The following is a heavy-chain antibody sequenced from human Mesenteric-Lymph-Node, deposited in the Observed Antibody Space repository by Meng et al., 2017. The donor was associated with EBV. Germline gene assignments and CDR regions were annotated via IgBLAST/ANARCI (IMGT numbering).Heavy chain of an antibody. CDR2: IHHSGTT. CDR3: ARNGDYNPGLF. J-gene: IGHJ4*02. V-gene: IGHV4-4*02. CDR1: GDSISSNNW. D-gene: IGHD4-17*01. Sequence: QLQLQESGPGLVKPSGTLALTCAVSGDSISSNNWWSWVRQPPGKGLEWIGEIHHSGTTNYNPSLKSRVTISVDKSKNQFSLQLTSVTAADTAVYFCARNGDYNPGLFWGQGTMVTV.